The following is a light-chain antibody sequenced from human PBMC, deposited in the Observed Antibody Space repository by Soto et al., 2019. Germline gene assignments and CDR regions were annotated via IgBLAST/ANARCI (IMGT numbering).Light chain of an antibody. V-gene: IGKV3-15*01. CDR1: QSISNN. CDR3: RQYNNWPRT. CDR2: DAS. Sequence: VMTQSPATLSVSPGESATLSCRAGQSISNNLAWYQQKPGQAPRLLMYDASTRATGIPDRFSGSGSGAEFTLTISSLQSEDLAVYYCRQYNNWPRTFGQGTKVDIK. J-gene: IGKJ1*01.